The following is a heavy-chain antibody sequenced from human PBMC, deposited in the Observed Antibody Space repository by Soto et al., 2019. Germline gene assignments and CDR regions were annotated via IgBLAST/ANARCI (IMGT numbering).Heavy chain of an antibody. Sequence: SETLSLTCAVSGGSISSGGYSWSWIRQPPGKGLEWIGYIYHSGSTYYNPSLKSRVTISVDRSKNQFSLKLSSVTAADTAVYYCARETSGSYFLWDYWGQGTLVTVSS. V-gene: IGHV4-30-2*01. CDR3: ARETSGSYFLWDY. D-gene: IGHD1-26*01. CDR2: IYHSGST. CDR1: GGSISSGGYS. J-gene: IGHJ4*02.